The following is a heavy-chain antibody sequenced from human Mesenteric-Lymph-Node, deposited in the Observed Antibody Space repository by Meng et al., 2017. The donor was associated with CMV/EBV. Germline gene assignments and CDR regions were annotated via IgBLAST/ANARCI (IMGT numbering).Heavy chain of an antibody. CDR1: GFIVSSNY. D-gene: IGHD5-24*01. CDR3: AKNNQMATITIDYYYGMDV. Sequence: GESLKISCAASGFIVSSNYMSWVRQAPGKGLEWVSAISDSGSHTYHADSVKGRFTISRDNSKDTLYLQMSSLRAEDTAVYYCAKNNQMATITIDYYYGMDVWGQGTTVTVSS. J-gene: IGHJ6*02. CDR2: ISDSGSHT. V-gene: IGHV3-23*01.